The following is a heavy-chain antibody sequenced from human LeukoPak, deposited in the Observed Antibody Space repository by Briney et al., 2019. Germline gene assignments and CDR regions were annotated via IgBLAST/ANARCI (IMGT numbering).Heavy chain of an antibody. CDR2: IKQDGSEK. D-gene: IGHD3-10*01. V-gene: IGHV3-7*01. CDR1: GFTFSDYW. Sequence: GGSLRLSCAASGFTFSDYWMSWVRQVPGKGLEWVANIKQDGSEKYYVDSVKGRFTISRDNAKNSLYLQMDSLRAEDTAVYYCARDPPGRSGSPWGKGTTVTVSS. J-gene: IGHJ6*04. CDR3: ARDPPGRSGSP.